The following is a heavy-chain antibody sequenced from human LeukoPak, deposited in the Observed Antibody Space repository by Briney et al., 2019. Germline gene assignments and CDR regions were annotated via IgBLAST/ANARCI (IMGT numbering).Heavy chain of an antibody. CDR3: ATSTPPANSSGWYGMDV. V-gene: IGHV4-34*01. D-gene: IGHD6-19*01. Sequence: SETLSLTCAVYGGSFSNYYWSWIRQPPGKGLEWIGEINHSGSTNYNPSLKSRVTISVDTSKNQFSLKLGSVTAADTAVYYCATSTPPANSSGWYGMDVWGQGTTVTVSS. CDR1: GGSFSNYY. J-gene: IGHJ6*02. CDR2: INHSGST.